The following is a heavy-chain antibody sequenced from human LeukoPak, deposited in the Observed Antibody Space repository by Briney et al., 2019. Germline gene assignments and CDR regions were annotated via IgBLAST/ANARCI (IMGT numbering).Heavy chain of an antibody. Sequence: PGGSLRLSCAASGFTLSDYYMNWIRQAPGKGLEWISYISGSSSYIEYADSVKGRFTISRDNARNSLLLQMSSLRAEDTAVYYCARDPGYGSGTYIDYWGQGTLVTVSS. D-gene: IGHD3-10*01. CDR3: ARDPGYGSGTYIDY. CDR1: GFTLSDYY. J-gene: IGHJ4*02. CDR2: ISGSSSYI. V-gene: IGHV3-11*05.